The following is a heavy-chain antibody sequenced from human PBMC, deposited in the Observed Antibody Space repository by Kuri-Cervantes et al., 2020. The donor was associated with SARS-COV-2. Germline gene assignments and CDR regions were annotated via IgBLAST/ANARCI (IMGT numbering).Heavy chain of an antibody. Sequence: LSLTCAASGFSFSHYAMNWVRQAPGKGLEWLSVIYSGDGGSTYYADSVRGRFTISRDNSKNTLYLQMNSLRAEDTAAYYCARGEVRGAADYWGQGTLVTVSS. J-gene: IGHJ4*02. CDR1: GFSFSHYA. V-gene: IGHV3-23*03. CDR3: ARGEVRGAADY. CDR2: IYSGDGGST. D-gene: IGHD3-10*01.